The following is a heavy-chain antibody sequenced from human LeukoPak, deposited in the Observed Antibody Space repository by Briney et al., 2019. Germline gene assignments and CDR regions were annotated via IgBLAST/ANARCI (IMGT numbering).Heavy chain of an antibody. CDR2: ITPIFGTA. V-gene: IGHV1-69*13. Sequence: SVKVSCKASGGTFSSYVISWVRQAPGQGLEWMGAITPIFGTANYAQKFQGRVTITADESTSTVYMELSSLTYEDTAVYYCARARLRYYDSTEPFDYWGQGTLVTVSS. J-gene: IGHJ4*02. CDR3: ARARLRYYDSTEPFDY. D-gene: IGHD3-22*01. CDR1: GGTFSSYV.